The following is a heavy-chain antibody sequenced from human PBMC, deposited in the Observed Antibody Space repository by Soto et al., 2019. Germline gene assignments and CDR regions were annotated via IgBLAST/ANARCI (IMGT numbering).Heavy chain of an antibody. CDR1: GFTFDTFA. Sequence: EVQLLQSGGGSVQPGGSLRLSCEASGFTFDTFAMNWVRQAPGKGLEWASGISGSGGSPFYAESVKGRFTISRDNSKNTLHLQMTSLRAEDTATYYCATAYGVVVVGGWIDYWGQGTLVTVSS. D-gene: IGHD2-21*01. J-gene: IGHJ4*02. V-gene: IGHV3-23*01. CDR3: ATAYGVVVVGGWIDY. CDR2: ISGSGGSP.